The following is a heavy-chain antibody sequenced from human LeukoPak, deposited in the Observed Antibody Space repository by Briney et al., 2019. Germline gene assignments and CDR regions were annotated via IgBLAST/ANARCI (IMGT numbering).Heavy chain of an antibody. CDR2: IYSGGST. J-gene: IGHJ3*02. D-gene: IGHD1-14*01. V-gene: IGHV3-53*01. CDR3: AKAGRNAFDI. CDR1: GFTVSSNY. Sequence: PGGSLSLPCAASGFTVSSNYMSWVRQAPGKGLEWVSVIYSGGSTYYADSVKGRLTISRDNSKNTLYLQVNSLRAEDAAVYYCAKAGRNAFDIWGQGTMVTVSS.